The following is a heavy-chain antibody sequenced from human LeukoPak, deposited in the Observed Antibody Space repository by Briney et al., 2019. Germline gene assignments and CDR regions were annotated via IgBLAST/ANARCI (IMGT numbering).Heavy chain of an antibody. CDR3: ARQPEGTWFDP. Sequence: GESLKISCKGSGYSFTSNWISWVRQMPGKGLEWMGRVDPSDSYTNYSPSFQGHVTISADKSISTAYLQWSSLKASDTAMYYCARQPEGTWFDPWGQGTLVTVSS. V-gene: IGHV5-10-1*01. CDR2: VDPSDSYT. CDR1: GYSFTSNW. D-gene: IGHD1-1*01. J-gene: IGHJ5*02.